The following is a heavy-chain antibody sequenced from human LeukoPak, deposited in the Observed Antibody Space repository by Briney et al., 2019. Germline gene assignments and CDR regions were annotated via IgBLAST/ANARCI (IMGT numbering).Heavy chain of an antibody. CDR2: ISHSGST. Sequence: SETLSLTCTVSGGSISSGFYYWAWIRQPPGKGLEWIGEISHSGSTNSNPSLKSRVTISVDTSRNQFSLKLNSVTAADTALYFCARGPVYYDFWSGQGFQGFDIWGQGTPVAVSS. CDR1: GGSISSGFYY. CDR3: ARGPVYYDFWSGQGFQGFDI. J-gene: IGHJ3*02. V-gene: IGHV4-39*07. D-gene: IGHD3-3*01.